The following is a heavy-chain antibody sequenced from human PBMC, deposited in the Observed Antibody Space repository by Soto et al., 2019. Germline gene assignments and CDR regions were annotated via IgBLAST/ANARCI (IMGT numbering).Heavy chain of an antibody. Sequence: NPSETLSLTCTVSGGSITTTNYCWGWVRQPPGKGLEWIGSICYGWTTYYNPSLRSRLTISVDTSKKHFSLKLTSVTAADTAVYYCARQGEYSSSYYFDYWGQGTLVTVSS. V-gene: IGHV4-39*01. CDR2: ICYGWTT. CDR3: ARQGEYSSSYYFDY. CDR1: GGSITTTNYC. D-gene: IGHD6-6*01. J-gene: IGHJ4*02.